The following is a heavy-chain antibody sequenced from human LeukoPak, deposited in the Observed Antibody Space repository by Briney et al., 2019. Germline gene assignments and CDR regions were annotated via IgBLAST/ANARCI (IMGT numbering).Heavy chain of an antibody. CDR2: IYTSGST. CDR3: ARELGI. J-gene: IGHJ4*02. Sequence: SETLSLTCTVSGGAISSDTYYWSWVRQPAGKGLEWIGRIYTSGSTNYNPSLQSRVTISLDTSKNQFSLKLSSVTAADTAVYYCARELGIWGQGTLVTVSS. CDR1: GGAISSDTYY. D-gene: IGHD3-16*01. V-gene: IGHV4-61*02.